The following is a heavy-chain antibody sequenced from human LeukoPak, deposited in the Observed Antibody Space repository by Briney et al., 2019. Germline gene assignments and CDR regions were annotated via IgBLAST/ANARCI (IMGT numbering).Heavy chain of an antibody. J-gene: IGHJ4*02. CDR3: ARDSYSSGWTFDY. D-gene: IGHD6-19*01. CDR2: IYYSGST. CDR1: GGSISSYY. V-gene: IGHV4-59*01. Sequence: SETLSLTCTVSGGSISSYYWSWIRQPPGKGLEWIGYIYYSGSTNYNPSLKSRVTISVDTSKNQFSLKLSSVTAADTAVYYCARDSYSSGWTFDYWGQGTLVTVSS.